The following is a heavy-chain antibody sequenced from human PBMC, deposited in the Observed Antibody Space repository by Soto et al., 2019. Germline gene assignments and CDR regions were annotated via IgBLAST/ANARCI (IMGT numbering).Heavy chain of an antibody. CDR2: ISTSDSTI. CDR1: GFTFSDYY. V-gene: IGHV3-11*01. J-gene: IGHJ3*01. CDR3: ARLNDFGPLCGHFDP. Sequence: PGGSLRLSCAASGFTFSDYYMAWIRQAPGKGLEWVSYISTSDSTIYYADSVKGRFTISRDNSKTSLYLQMNSLRAEDTAVFYCARLNDFGPLCGHFDPWGQGTMVTVSS. D-gene: IGHD1-1*01.